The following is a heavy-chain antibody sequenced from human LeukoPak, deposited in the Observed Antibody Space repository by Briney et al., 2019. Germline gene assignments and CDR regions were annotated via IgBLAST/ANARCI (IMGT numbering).Heavy chain of an antibody. V-gene: IGHV3-23*01. CDR3: AKGSRYSRPYYFDF. Sequence: PGGSLRLSCAASGFTFSDYATSWVRQAPGKGLEWVSAITGDGGDTYQSDSAKGRFTISRDNSKNTLYLQMNSLRVEDTAVYYCAKGSRYSRPYYFDFWGQEILVTVSS. D-gene: IGHD1-14*01. J-gene: IGHJ4*02. CDR1: GFTFSDYA. CDR2: ITGDGGDT.